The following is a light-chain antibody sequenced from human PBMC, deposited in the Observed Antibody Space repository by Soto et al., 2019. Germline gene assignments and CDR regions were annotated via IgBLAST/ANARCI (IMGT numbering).Light chain of an antibody. V-gene: IGKV1-5*03. CDR3: QQYNSYPWT. Sequence: DIQMTQSPSTLSAYAGDTVSITCRASQNINSWLAWYQQIPGKAPEILIYRASSLESGVPSRFSGSESGTEFTLTISSLQPDDFGTYYCQQYNSYPWTFGQGTKVKI. J-gene: IGKJ1*01. CDR2: RAS. CDR1: QNINSW.